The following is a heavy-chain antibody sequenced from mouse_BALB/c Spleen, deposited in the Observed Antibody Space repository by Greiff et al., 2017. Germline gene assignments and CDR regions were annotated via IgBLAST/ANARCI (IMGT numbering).Heavy chain of an antibody. CDR2: ISSGSSTI. V-gene: IGHV5-17*02. CDR3: ARRTMITMDY. Sequence: EVKVEESGGGLVQPGGSRKLSCAASGFTFSSFGMHWVRQAPEKGLEWVAYISSGSSTIYYADTVKGRFTISRDNPKNTLFLQMTSLRSEDTAMYYCARRTMITMDYWGQGTSVTVSS. J-gene: IGHJ4*01. CDR1: GFTFSSFG. D-gene: IGHD2-4*01.